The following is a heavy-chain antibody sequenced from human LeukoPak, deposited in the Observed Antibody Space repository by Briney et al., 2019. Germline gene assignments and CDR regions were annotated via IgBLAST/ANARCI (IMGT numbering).Heavy chain of an antibody. V-gene: IGHV4-39*01. D-gene: IGHD1-7*01. J-gene: IGHJ4*02. CDR2: IYYSGST. Sequence: SETLSLTCTVSGGSISSSSYYWGWIRQPPGKGLEWIGSIYYSGSTYYNPSLKSRVTISVDTSKNQFSLKLSSVTAADTAVYYCARQSANYPIDYWGQGTLVTVSS. CDR3: ARQSANYPIDY. CDR1: GGSISSSSYY.